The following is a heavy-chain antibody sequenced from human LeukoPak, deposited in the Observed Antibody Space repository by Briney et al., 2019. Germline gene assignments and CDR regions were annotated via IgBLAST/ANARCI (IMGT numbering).Heavy chain of an antibody. J-gene: IGHJ4*02. V-gene: IGHV3-23*01. CDR3: AKHGPDYDFWSGLDY. CDR1: GFTFSSYA. Sequence: PGGSLRLSCAASGFTFSSYAMSWVRQAPGKGLEWVSAISGSGGSTYCADSVKGRFTISRDNSKNTLYLQMNSLRAEDTAVYYCAKHGPDYDFWSGLDYWGQGTLVTVSS. CDR2: ISGSGGST. D-gene: IGHD3-3*01.